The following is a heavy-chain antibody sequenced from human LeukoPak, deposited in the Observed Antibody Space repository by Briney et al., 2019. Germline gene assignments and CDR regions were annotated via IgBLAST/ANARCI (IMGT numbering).Heavy chain of an antibody. CDR2: IDPNGRYT. V-gene: IGHV3-74*01. Sequence: GGSLRLSCAASGFTFSNHYMHCVRQAPGKGLVSVSRIDPNGRYTSYADSVKGRFTISRDNAKNTLYLQMNTLGAEDTALYYCVRGSTDWNGMDVWGQGTTVTVSS. CDR3: VRGSTDWNGMDV. J-gene: IGHJ6*02. CDR1: GFTFSNHY. D-gene: IGHD6-19*01.